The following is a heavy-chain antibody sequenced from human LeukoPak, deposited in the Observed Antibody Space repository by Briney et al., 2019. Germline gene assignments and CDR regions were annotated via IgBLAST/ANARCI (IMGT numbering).Heavy chain of an antibody. Sequence: GGSLRLSCAASGFTFSSYGMHWVRQAPGKGLEWVAFIRYDGSNKYYADSVKGRFTISRDNSKNTLYLQMNSLRAEDTAVYYCANQADILTGYSPLDYWGQGTLVTVSS. CDR2: IRYDGSNK. D-gene: IGHD3-9*01. CDR1: GFTFSSYG. J-gene: IGHJ4*02. CDR3: ANQADILTGYSPLDY. V-gene: IGHV3-30*02.